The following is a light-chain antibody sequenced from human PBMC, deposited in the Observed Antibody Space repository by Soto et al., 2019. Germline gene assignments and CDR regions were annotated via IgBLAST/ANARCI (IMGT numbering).Light chain of an antibody. CDR1: QTISSY. V-gene: IGKV1-39*01. J-gene: IGKJ2*01. CDR2: AAS. Sequence: DIQMTQYLSSLSASVGDRVTITCRASQTISSYLNWYQQKPGKAPKLLIYAASSLQSGVPSRFSGSGSGTDFTLTISSLQPEDFATYYCQQSHSIPYTFGQGTKLEIK. CDR3: QQSHSIPYT.